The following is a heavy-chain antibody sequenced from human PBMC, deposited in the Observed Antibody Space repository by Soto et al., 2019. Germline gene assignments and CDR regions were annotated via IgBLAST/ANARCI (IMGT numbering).Heavy chain of an antibody. V-gene: IGHV3-23*01. J-gene: IGHJ3*02. CDR3: AKGSLRYYDILTGYLEASDAFDI. CDR1: GFTFSSYA. D-gene: IGHD3-9*01. CDR2: ISGSGGST. Sequence: PGGSLRLSCAASGFTFSSYAMSWVRQATGKGLEWVSAISGSGGSTYYADSVKGRFTISRDNSKNTLYLQMNSLRAEDTAVYYCAKGSLRYYDILTGYLEASDAFDIWGQGTMVTVSS.